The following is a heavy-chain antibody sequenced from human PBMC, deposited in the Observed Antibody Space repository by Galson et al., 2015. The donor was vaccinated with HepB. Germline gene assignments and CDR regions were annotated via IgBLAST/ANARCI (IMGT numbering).Heavy chain of an antibody. CDR3: ARRYYYGSGSYPAFDP. V-gene: IGHV5-10-1*01. CDR2: IDPSDSYT. D-gene: IGHD3-10*01. Sequence: KVSCKASGGTFSSYAISWVRQMPGKGLEWMGRIDPSDSYTNYSPSFQGHVTISADKSISTAYLQWSSLKASDTAMYYCARRYYYGSGSYPAFDPWGQGTLVTVSS. J-gene: IGHJ5*02. CDR1: GGTFSSYA.